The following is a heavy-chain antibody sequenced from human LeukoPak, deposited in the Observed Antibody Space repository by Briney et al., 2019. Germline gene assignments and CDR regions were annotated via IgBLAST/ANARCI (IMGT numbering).Heavy chain of an antibody. Sequence: KPGGSLRLSCAASGFTFSSYNMNWVGQAPGKGLEWVSSISSSSTYINFADSVKGRFTIPRDNSKNTLYLQMNSLRAEDTAVYYCAKGPGRYYGSGSYPLFDYWGQGTLVTVSS. D-gene: IGHD3-10*01. J-gene: IGHJ4*02. CDR2: ISSSSTYI. CDR3: AKGPGRYYGSGSYPLFDY. CDR1: GFTFSSYN. V-gene: IGHV3-21*04.